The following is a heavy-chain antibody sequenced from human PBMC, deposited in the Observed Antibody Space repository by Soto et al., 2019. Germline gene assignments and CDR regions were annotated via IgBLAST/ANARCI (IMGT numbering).Heavy chain of an antibody. CDR1: GGTFSSYT. Sequence: SVKVSCKASGGTFSSYTISWVRQAPGQGLEWMGRIIPILGIANYAQKFQGRVTITADKSTSTAYMELSSLRSEDTAVYYCAREEYYYGSGAFFDYWGQGTPVTVSS. J-gene: IGHJ4*02. D-gene: IGHD3-10*01. CDR3: AREEYYYGSGAFFDY. V-gene: IGHV1-69*04. CDR2: IIPILGIA.